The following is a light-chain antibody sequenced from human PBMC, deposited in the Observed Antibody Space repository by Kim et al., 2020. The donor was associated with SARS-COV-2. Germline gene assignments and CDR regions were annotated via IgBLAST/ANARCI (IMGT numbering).Light chain of an antibody. CDR2: AAS. Sequence: DIQMTQSPSSVSASVGDRVTITCRASQDISSWLAWYHQKPGKAPKLLISAASSLQSGVPSRFSGSGSGTDFTLTISSLQPEDFASYYCQRADSFPLGFGGGTKVEI. CDR3: QRADSFPLG. CDR1: QDISSW. V-gene: IGKV1-12*01. J-gene: IGKJ4*01.